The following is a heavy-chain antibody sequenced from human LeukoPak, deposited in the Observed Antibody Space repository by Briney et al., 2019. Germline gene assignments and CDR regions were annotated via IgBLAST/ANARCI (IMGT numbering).Heavy chain of an antibody. CDR2: IYSGGST. D-gene: IGHD4-23*01. J-gene: IGHJ4*02. Sequence: GGSLRLSFAASGFTVSINYMSWVRQAPGKGLECVSVIYSGGSTYYADSVKGRFTISRDNSKNTLYLQMNSLRAEDTAVYYCARGDFDGGNSYYFDYWGQGTLVTVSS. CDR1: GFTVSINY. CDR3: ARGDFDGGNSYYFDY. V-gene: IGHV3-53*01.